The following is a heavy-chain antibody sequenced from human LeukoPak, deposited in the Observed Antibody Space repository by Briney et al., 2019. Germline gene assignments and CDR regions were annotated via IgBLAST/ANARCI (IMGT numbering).Heavy chain of an antibody. CDR2: ISSSSYDI. CDR3: ARRESSGRFDY. D-gene: IGHD6-19*01. Sequence: PGGSLRLSCAASGFTFSSYSMNWVRQAPGKGLEWVSSISSSSYDINYTDSMKGRFTISRDNAKNSLYLQMNSPRVEDTAVYYCARRESSGRFDYWGQGTLVTVSS. CDR1: GFTFSSYS. J-gene: IGHJ4*02. V-gene: IGHV3-21*01.